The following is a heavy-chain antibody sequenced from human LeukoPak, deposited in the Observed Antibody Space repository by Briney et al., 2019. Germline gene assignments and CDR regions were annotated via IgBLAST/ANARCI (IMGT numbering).Heavy chain of an antibody. D-gene: IGHD3-3*01. CDR2: IDHSEIT. Sequence: SETLSLTCAVYGGSFSGYYWSWIRQPPGKGLEWLGEIDHSEITNYNPSLKSRVIISLDTSKNQFSLNLTSVTAADTAVYYCTRSGYYRSWFDPWGRGTLVIVSS. CDR3: TRSGYYRSWFDP. V-gene: IGHV4-34*01. J-gene: IGHJ5*02. CDR1: GGSFSGYY.